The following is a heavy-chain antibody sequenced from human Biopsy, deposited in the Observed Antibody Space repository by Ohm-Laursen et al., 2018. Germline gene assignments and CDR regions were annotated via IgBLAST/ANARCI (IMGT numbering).Heavy chain of an antibody. CDR1: GGSFTGHY. J-gene: IGHJ1*01. V-gene: IGHV4-59*11. Sequence: PSETLSLTCTVPGGSFTGHYWSWIRQPPGKGLEWIGHISYTGYTSYNASLKSRVTISLDTSRKHFSLRLTSLAAADTAVYYCARGSNEYGGLYFPHWGQGTLVTVSS. D-gene: IGHD4-23*01. CDR3: ARGSNEYGGLYFPH. CDR2: ISYTGYT.